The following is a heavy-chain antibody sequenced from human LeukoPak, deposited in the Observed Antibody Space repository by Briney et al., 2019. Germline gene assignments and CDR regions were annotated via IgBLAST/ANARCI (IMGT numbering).Heavy chain of an antibody. V-gene: IGHV4-34*01. CDR2: IYHDGST. J-gene: IGHJ3*01. D-gene: IGHD1-14*01. Sequence: SETLSLTCAVYGGSFSGYYWSWIRQPPGKGLEWIGNIYHDGSTDYKSSLKSRVTISRNTSKKQSSLTLTSLTATDTAVYFCATSVGSLLQPEEAFDLWGQGTMITVSS. CDR3: ATSVGSLLQPEEAFDL. CDR1: GGSFSGYY.